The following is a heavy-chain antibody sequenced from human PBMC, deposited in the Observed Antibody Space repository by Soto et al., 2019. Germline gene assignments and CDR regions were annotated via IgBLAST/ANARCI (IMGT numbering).Heavy chain of an antibody. CDR2: IYWDDDK. V-gene: IGHV2-5*02. D-gene: IGHD6-19*01. Sequence: QITLKESGPTLVKPTQTLTLTCTFSGFSLSSTRVAVGWIRQPPGKALEWLALIYWDDDKRYSPFLKSRLTITKHTSKNPVVLTMTNMDPVDTATYYCAHSVVAGLGYYFDYWGQGTLVTVSS. CDR3: AHSVVAGLGYYFDY. J-gene: IGHJ4*02. CDR1: GFSLSSTRVA.